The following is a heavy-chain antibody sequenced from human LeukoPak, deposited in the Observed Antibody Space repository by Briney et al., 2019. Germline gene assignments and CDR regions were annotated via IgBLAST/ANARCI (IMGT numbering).Heavy chain of an antibody. J-gene: IGHJ3*02. Sequence: GGSLRLSCAASGFTFSSYAMSWVRQAPGKGLEWVAVIWYDGSNKYYADSVKGRFTISRDNSKNTLYLQMNSLRAEDTAVYYCAREESGGNAFDIWGQGTMVTVSS. CDR1: GFTFSSYA. D-gene: IGHD2-15*01. CDR2: IWYDGSNK. V-gene: IGHV3-33*08. CDR3: AREESGGNAFDI.